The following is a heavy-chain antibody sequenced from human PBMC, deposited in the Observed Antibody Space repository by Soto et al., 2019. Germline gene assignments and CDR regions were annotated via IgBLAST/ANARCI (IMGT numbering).Heavy chain of an antibody. CDR2: ISSSSSTI. J-gene: IGHJ6*03. Sequence: PGAFLRLSCAASGSTFRCFSVNWFRQAPGKGLEWFSYISSSSSTIYYADSVKGRFAISRDNAKNSLYQQMNSLRAEDTAVYYCARCLSSSFYYYYYMDVWGKGT. V-gene: IGHV3-48*01. D-gene: IGHD6-6*01. CDR3: ARCLSSSFYYYYYMDV. CDR1: GSTFRCFS.